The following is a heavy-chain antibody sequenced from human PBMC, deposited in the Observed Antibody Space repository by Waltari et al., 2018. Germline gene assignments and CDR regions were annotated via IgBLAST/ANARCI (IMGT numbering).Heavy chain of an antibody. Sequence: QVQLQESGPGLARPSETLSLTCSVSGDSVTSGAFHWYWIRQPAGKTLGWIGRITSTGVPNDNPSLKSRVTISVDTSKNQFSLKLSSVTAADTAVYYCAREEVYCSGGSCYSLYGWFDTWGQGTLVTVSS. V-gene: IGHV4-61*02. CDR3: AREEVYCSGGSCYSLYGWFDT. CDR2: ITSTGVP. J-gene: IGHJ5*02. CDR1: GDSVTSGAFH. D-gene: IGHD2-15*01.